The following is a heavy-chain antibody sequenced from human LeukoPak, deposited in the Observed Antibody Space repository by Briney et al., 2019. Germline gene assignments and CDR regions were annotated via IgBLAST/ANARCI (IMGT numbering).Heavy chain of an antibody. D-gene: IGHD3-22*01. CDR1: GGSFSGYY. Sequence: SETLSLTCAVYGGSFSGYYWSWIRQPPGKGLEWIGEINHSGSTNYNPSLKSRVTISVDTSKNQFSLKLSSVTAADTAVYYCARGRSYDRSGEHYWGQGTLVTVSS. V-gene: IGHV4-34*01. J-gene: IGHJ4*02. CDR2: INHSGST. CDR3: ARGRSYDRSGEHY.